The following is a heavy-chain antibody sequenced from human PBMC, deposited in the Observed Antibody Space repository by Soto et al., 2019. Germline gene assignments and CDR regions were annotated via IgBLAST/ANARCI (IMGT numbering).Heavy chain of an antibody. CDR2: ISSSGGRI. Sequence: PGGSLRLSCAASGFTFSNYAMNWVRQAPGKGLEWVSAISSSGGRIYYADSVKGRFTITRDNAKNTLYLEMNSLRDEDTAVYYCASHYDMWSGYLSPVDYWGQGTLVTVSS. V-gene: IGHV3-23*01. CDR1: GFTFSNYA. CDR3: ASHYDMWSGYLSPVDY. D-gene: IGHD3-3*01. J-gene: IGHJ4*02.